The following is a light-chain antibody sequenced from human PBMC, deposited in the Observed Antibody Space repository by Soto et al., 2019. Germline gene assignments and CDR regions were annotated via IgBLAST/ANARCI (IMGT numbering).Light chain of an antibody. CDR2: VGS. J-gene: IGKJ1*01. CDR1: PSLLHRTGYNY. V-gene: IGKV2-28*01. CDR3: MQALQTPRT. Sequence: EIVMTQSPLSLPVTPGEPASISCKSSPSLLHRTGYNYLDWYLQNPRQSPQLLIYVGSNGASGVPDGLRGSGSGKDFTLKIRRVEAEDVGVYYCMQALQTPRTFGQGTKGEI.